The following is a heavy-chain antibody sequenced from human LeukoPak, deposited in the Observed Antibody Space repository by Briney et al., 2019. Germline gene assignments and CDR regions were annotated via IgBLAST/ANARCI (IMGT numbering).Heavy chain of an antibody. CDR3: ARSGRGNSAGFDC. CDR2: IYYSGST. J-gene: IGHJ4*02. Sequence: SETLSLTCTVSGGSISSYYWSWIRQPTGKGLEWIGYIYYSGSTNYNPSLKSRGTISVDTSNNQFSLKLTSVTAADTAVYYCARSGRGNSAGFDCWGQGTLVAVSS. D-gene: IGHD3-10*01. CDR1: GGSISSYY. V-gene: IGHV4-59*01.